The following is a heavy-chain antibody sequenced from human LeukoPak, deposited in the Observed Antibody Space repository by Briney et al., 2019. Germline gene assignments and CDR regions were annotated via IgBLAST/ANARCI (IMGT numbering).Heavy chain of an antibody. CDR1: GFTFSSYW. Sequence: GGSLRLSCEASGFTFSSYWMSWVRQAPGKGPEWVANIKQDGSDKYYADSVKGRFTVSRDNAKNSLYLQMNRLRAEDTAVYYCTSLRTAVPHAGEAYDIWGQGTLVTVSS. D-gene: IGHD2-2*01. J-gene: IGHJ3*02. CDR3: TSLRTAVPHAGEAYDI. CDR2: IKQDGSDK. V-gene: IGHV3-7*01.